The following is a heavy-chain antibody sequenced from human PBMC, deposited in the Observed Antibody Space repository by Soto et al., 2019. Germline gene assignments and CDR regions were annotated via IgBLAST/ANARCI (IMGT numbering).Heavy chain of an antibody. CDR3: AKGEVYYDSSGYYYD. J-gene: IGHJ4*02. V-gene: IGHV3-30*18. D-gene: IGHD3-22*01. CDR1: GFTFSSYG. CDR2: ISYDGSNK. Sequence: GGSLRLSCAASGFTFSSYGMHWVRQAPGKGLEWVAVISYDGSNKYYADSVKGRFTISRDNSKNTLYLQMNSLRAEDTAVYYCAKGEVYYDSSGYYYDWGQGTL.